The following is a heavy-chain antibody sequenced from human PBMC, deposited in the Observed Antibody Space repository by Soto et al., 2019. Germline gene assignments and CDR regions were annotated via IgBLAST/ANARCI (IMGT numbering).Heavy chain of an antibody. J-gene: IGHJ4*02. CDR1: GGFISSSNW. CDR2: IYHSGST. Sequence: PSETLSLPCAVSGGFISSSNWWSWVRQPPGKGLEWIGEIYHSGSTNYNPSLKSRVTISVDKSKNQFSLKLSSVTAADTAVYYCARDTAMTGIAAAGTFAFWGQRTLVTVSS. D-gene: IGHD6-13*01. V-gene: IGHV4-4*02. CDR3: ARDTAMTGIAAAGTFAF.